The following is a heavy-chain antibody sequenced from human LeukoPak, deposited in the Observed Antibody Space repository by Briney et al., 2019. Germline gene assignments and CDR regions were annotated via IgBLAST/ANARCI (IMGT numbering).Heavy chain of an antibody. CDR1: GGTFSSYS. Sequence: ASVKVSCKASGGTFSSYSISWVRQAPGQGLEWMGGIIPIFDTADYAQKFQGRVTITADESTSTAYMELSSLRSEDTAVFYCARISLGAIWGYYYGMDVWGQGTTVTVSS. J-gene: IGHJ6*02. D-gene: IGHD1-26*01. CDR3: ARISLGAIWGYYYGMDV. CDR2: IIPIFDTA. V-gene: IGHV1-69*13.